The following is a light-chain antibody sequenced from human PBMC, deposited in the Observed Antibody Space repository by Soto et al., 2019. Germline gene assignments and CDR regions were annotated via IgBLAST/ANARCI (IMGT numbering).Light chain of an antibody. J-gene: IGKJ4*01. Sequence: DIQITQSPTSLSASIGDRVTISCQASQDITKSLNWYQQKAGKAPKVLIYDASDLETGVPSRFSGSGSGTDFTFTINSLQPEDIATYYCQQYDNLPLTFGGGTKVDIK. CDR1: QDITKS. CDR3: QQYDNLPLT. V-gene: IGKV1-33*01. CDR2: DAS.